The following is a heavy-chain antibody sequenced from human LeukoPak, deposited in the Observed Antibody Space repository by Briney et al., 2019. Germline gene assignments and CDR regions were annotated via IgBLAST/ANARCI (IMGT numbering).Heavy chain of an antibody. D-gene: IGHD4-17*01. CDR3: ARDIYVYGDYSDYYYMDV. CDR1: GGTFSSYA. CDR2: IIPIFGTA. Sequence: SVKVSCKASGGTFSSYAISWVRQAPGQGLEWMGGIIPIFGTANYAQKFQGRVTITADESTSTAYMELSSLRSEVTAVYYCARDIYVYGDYSDYYYMDVWGKGTTVTVSS. V-gene: IGHV1-69*01. J-gene: IGHJ6*03.